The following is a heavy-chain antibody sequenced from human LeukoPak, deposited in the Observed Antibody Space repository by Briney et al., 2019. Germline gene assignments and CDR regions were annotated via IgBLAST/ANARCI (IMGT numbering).Heavy chain of an antibody. CDR1: GGSISSGSYY. CDR2: FYTSGST. V-gene: IGHV4-61*02. CDR3: AKGWYMDV. J-gene: IGHJ6*03. Sequence: PSETLSLTCTVSGGSISSGSYYWSWIRQPAGKGLEWIGRFYTSGSTNYNPSLKSQVTISVDTSKNQFSLKLSSVTAADTAVYYCAKGWYMDVWGKGTMVTISS. D-gene: IGHD2-15*01.